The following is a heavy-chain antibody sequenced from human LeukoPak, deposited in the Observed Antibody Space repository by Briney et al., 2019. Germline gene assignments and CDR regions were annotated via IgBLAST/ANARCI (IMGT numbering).Heavy chain of an antibody. D-gene: IGHD4-17*01. Sequence: EASVKVSCKASGYTFTSNGISWVRQAPGQGLEWMGWISAYNGNTNYAQKLQGRVTMTTDTSTSTAYMELRSLRSDDTAVYYCARDGGTTVTTPTDYWGQGTLVTVSS. V-gene: IGHV1-18*01. CDR3: ARDGGTTVTTPTDY. CDR2: ISAYNGNT. CDR1: GYTFTSNG. J-gene: IGHJ4*02.